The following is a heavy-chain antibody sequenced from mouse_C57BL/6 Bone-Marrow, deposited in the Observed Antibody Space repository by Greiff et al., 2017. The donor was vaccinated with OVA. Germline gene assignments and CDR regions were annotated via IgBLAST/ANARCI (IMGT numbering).Heavy chain of an antibody. CDR1: GFTFSDYY. J-gene: IGHJ1*03. CDR2: INYDGSST. Sequence: EVQVVESEGGLVQPGSSMKLSCTSSGFTFSDYYMAWVRQVPEKGLEWVANINYDGSSTYYLDSLKSRFIISRDNAKNILYLQMSSLKSEDTATYYCARGEGIFQGYFDVWGTGTTVTVSS. V-gene: IGHV5-16*01. CDR3: ARGEGIFQGYFDV.